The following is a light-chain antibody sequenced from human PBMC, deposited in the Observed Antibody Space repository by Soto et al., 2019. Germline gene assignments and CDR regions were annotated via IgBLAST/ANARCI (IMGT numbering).Light chain of an antibody. J-gene: IGLJ3*02. CDR1: SSNIGNHH. CDR3: GTWDSSLSVGV. Sequence: QSVLTQPPSVSAAPGQKVTISCSGSSSNIGNHHVSWYQQLPGTAPKLLFYENNKRPSGIPDRFSGSKSGTSATLGITGLQTGDEADYYCGTWDSSLSVGVFGGGTKLTVL. V-gene: IGLV1-51*02. CDR2: ENN.